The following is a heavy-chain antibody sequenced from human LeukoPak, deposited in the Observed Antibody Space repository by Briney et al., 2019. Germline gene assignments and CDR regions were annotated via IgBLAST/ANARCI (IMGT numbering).Heavy chain of an antibody. Sequence: ASVKVSCKASGYTFTGYYMHWVRQAPGQGLEWMGWTNPNSGGTNYAQKFQGRVTMTRDTSISTAYMELSRLRSDDTAVYYCARVYYDILTGYYTDYWGQGTLVTVSS. V-gene: IGHV1-2*02. CDR3: ARVYYDILTGYYTDY. CDR2: TNPNSGGT. J-gene: IGHJ4*02. CDR1: GYTFTGYY. D-gene: IGHD3-9*01.